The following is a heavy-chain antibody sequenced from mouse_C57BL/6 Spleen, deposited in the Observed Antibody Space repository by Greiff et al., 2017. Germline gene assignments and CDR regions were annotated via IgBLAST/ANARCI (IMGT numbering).Heavy chain of an antibody. J-gene: IGHJ2*01. CDR1: GYTFTSYD. CDR2: IYPRDGST. V-gene: IGHV1-85*01. D-gene: IGHD2-2*01. CDR3: ARMVTRYYFDY. Sequence: QVHVKQSGPELVKPGASVKLSCKASGYTFTSYDINWVKQRPGQGLEWIGWIYPRDGSTKYNEKFKGKATLTVDTSSSTAYMELHSLTSEDSAVYFCARMVTRYYFDYWGQGTTLTVSS.